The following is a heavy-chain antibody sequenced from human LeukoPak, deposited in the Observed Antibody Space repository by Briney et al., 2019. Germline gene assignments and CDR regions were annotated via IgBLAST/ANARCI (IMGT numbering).Heavy chain of an antibody. CDR3: ARRANTAPPWYLDY. CDR1: DDSMSSYY. V-gene: IGHV4-59*01. J-gene: IGHJ4*02. CDR2: VYYSGGT. Sequence: SETLSLTCTVSDDSMSSYYWNWIRQPPGKGLEWIGYVYYSGGTNYNPSLKSRVTISLDTSKNHFSLKLSSVTAADTAVYYCARRANTAPPWYLDYWGQGTLVTVSS. D-gene: IGHD5-18*01.